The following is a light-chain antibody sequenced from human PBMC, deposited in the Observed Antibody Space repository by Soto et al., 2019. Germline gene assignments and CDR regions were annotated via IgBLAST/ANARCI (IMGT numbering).Light chain of an antibody. V-gene: IGKV1-9*01. J-gene: IGKJ4*01. CDR3: QQLNSYPLT. Sequence: QLPQSPSSLSASVGDSVTITCRASQGIASYLAWYQQKPGQAPNLLIYAASTLQSGVPSRFSGSGSGTDFTLTISSLQPEDFATYYCQQLNSYPLTVGGGNKVDNK. CDR2: AAS. CDR1: QGIASY.